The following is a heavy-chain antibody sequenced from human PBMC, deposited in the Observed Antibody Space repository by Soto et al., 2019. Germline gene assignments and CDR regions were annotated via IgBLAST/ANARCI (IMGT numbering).Heavy chain of an antibody. CDR2: IWYDGSNK. V-gene: IGHV3-33*01. Sequence: GGSLRLSCAASGFTFSSYGMHWVRQAPGKGLEWVAVIWYDGSNKYYADSVKGRFTISRDNSKNTLYLQMNSLRAEDTAVYYCARDQSPLYSSSSFYYYGMDVWGQGTTVTVSS. CDR1: GFTFSSYG. CDR3: ARDQSPLYSSSSFYYYGMDV. J-gene: IGHJ6*02. D-gene: IGHD6-6*01.